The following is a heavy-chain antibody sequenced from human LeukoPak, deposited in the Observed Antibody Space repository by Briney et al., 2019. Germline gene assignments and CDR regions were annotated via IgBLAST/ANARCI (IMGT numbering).Heavy chain of an antibody. V-gene: IGHV3-64D*09. D-gene: IGHD1-14*01. Sequence: PGGSLTLSCSASGFTFSYYAMHWVRQAPGKGLEYVSAISGDGGNTYYADSLKGRFTISRDNSKNTLYLQMSSLTVEDTAVYYCVITSATGPLDYWGQGTLVTVSS. CDR1: GFTFSYYA. J-gene: IGHJ4*02. CDR3: VITSATGPLDY. CDR2: ISGDGGNT.